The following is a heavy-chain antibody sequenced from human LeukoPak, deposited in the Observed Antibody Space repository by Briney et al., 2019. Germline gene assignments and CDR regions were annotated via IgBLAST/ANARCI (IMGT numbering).Heavy chain of an antibody. V-gene: IGHV3-48*03. D-gene: IGHD3-9*01. CDR1: GFAFGSYE. CDR3: AKAFDRGIRAFDY. CDR2: IGTTKTR. J-gene: IGHJ4*02. Sequence: GGSLRLSCDASGFAFGSYEMNWVRQAPGKGLEWISFIGTTKTRQYADSVKGRFTISRDNSKNTLYLQMNSLRAEDTATYYCAKAFDRGIRAFDYWGQGTLVTVSS.